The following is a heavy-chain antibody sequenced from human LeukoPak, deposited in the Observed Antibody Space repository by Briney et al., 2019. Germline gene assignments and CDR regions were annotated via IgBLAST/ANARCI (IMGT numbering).Heavy chain of an antibody. CDR1: GGSISSSSYY. J-gene: IGHJ4*02. CDR3: ARDLRSSGWYGQADY. CDR2: IYYSGST. D-gene: IGHD6-19*01. Sequence: SETLSLTCTVSGGSISSSSYYWGWIRQPPGKGLEWIGSIYYSGSTYYNPSLKSRVTISVDTSKNQFSLKLSSVTAADTAVYYCARDLRSSGWYGQADYWGQGTLVTVSS. V-gene: IGHV4-39*07.